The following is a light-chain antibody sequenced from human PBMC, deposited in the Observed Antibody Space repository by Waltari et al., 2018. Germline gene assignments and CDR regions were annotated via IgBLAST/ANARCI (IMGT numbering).Light chain of an antibody. CDR2: DVY. Sequence: QSALTQPPSASGSPGQSVTISCTGPSSAIGDSHYVSWYQQHPGKVPKLMIYDVYKRPSGVPDRFSGYKSGNTAFLTVSGLQGEDEADYYCSSFAGTHHVVFGGGTKLTVL. V-gene: IGLV2-8*01. CDR3: SSFAGTHHVV. CDR1: SSAIGDSHY. J-gene: IGLJ2*01.